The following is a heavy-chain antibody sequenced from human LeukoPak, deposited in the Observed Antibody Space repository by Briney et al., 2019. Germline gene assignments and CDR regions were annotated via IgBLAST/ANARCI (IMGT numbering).Heavy chain of an antibody. CDR1: GFTFSGYW. CDR3: AREWFGDFKGLDL. CDR2: ISTGGSTT. V-gene: IGHV3-74*01. Sequence: GGSLRLSCAASGFTFSGYWMHWVRPAPGRGVMWVSRISTGGSTTSYADSVKGRFTISRDNAKNTLHLQMSSLRAEDTAVYYWAREWFGDFKGLDLWGPGNPVTVS. D-gene: IGHD3-10*01. J-gene: IGHJ6*02.